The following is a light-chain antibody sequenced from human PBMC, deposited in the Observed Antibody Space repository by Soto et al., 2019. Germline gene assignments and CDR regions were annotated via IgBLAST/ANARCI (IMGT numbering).Light chain of an antibody. Sequence: TQSLSPGETATLSCRASQSVGSNNLAWYHQKPGQTPRLLIYDASSRATGIPDRFSGSGSGTDFTLTISRLEPEDFAVYYCQQYANSITFGQGTRLEIE. V-gene: IGKV3-20*01. J-gene: IGKJ5*01. CDR1: QSVGSNN. CDR3: QQYANSIT. CDR2: DAS.